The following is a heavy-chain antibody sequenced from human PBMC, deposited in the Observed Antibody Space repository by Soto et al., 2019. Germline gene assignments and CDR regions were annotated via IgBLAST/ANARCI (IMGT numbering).Heavy chain of an antibody. Sequence: EVQLLESGGGLVQPGGSLRLSCAASGFTFSSYGMSWVRQAPGKGLVWVSAISGSGGSTYYADSVKGRFTISRDNSKNTLYLQMNSLRAEDTAVYYCAKRPSLAAAGTLFDYWGQGTLVTVSS. V-gene: IGHV3-23*01. CDR3: AKRPSLAAAGTLFDY. J-gene: IGHJ4*02. CDR1: GFTFSSYG. CDR2: ISGSGGST. D-gene: IGHD6-13*01.